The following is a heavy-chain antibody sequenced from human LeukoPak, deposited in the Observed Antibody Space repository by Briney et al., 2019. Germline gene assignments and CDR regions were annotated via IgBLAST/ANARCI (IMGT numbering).Heavy chain of an antibody. CDR2: ISYDGSNK. J-gene: IGHJ6*03. CDR1: GFTFSNYA. D-gene: IGHD6-13*01. Sequence: GGSLRLSCAASGFTFSNYAMHWVRQAPSKGLEWAAIISYDGSNKYYADSVKGRFTISRDNSKTTLYLQMNSLRAEDTALYYCARGSIAAAGSSKGYMDVWGKGTTVTVSS. V-gene: IGHV3-30-3*01. CDR3: ARGSIAAAGSSKGYMDV.